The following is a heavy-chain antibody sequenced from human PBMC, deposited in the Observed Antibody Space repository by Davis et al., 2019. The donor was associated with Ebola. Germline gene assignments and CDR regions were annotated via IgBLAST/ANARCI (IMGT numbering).Heavy chain of an antibody. CDR3: ARAGCIAAAGRDYYYYGMDV. V-gene: IGHV3-11*01. CDR2: ISSSGSTI. Sequence: PGGPLRLSCAASGFTFSDYYMSWIRQAPGKGLEWVSYISSSGSTIYYADSVKGRFTISRDNAKNSLYLQMNSLRAEDTAVYYCARAGCIAAAGRDYYYYGMDVWGQGTTVTVSS. J-gene: IGHJ6*02. D-gene: IGHD6-13*01. CDR1: GFTFSDYY.